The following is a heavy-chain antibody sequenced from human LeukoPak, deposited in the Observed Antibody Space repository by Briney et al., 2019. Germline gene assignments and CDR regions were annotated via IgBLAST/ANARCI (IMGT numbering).Heavy chain of an antibody. CDR2: ISGSSSYI. V-gene: IGHV3-21*01. CDR1: GFTFSSYS. J-gene: IGHJ4*02. D-gene: IGHD3-10*01. CDR3: ARDYYGSGSLDY. Sequence: GGSLRLSCAASGFTFSSYSMNWVRQAPGKGLEWVSSISGSSSYIYYADSEKDRFTISRDNAKNSLYLQMNSLRAEDTAVYYCARDYYGSGSLDYWGQGTLVTVSS.